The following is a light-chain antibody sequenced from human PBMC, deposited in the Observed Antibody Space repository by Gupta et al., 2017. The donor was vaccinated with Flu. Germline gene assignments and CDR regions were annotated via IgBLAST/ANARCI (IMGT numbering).Light chain of an antibody. CDR3: QQRSNWPLIT. V-gene: IGKV3-11*01. CDR1: QSVSSY. J-gene: IGKJ5*01. CDR2: DAS. Sequence: ATLSLSPGERATLSCRASQSVSSYLAWYRQKPGQAPRLLIYDASNRATGIPARFSGSGSGTDFTLTISSLEPEDFAVYYCQQRSNWPLITFGQGTRLEIK.